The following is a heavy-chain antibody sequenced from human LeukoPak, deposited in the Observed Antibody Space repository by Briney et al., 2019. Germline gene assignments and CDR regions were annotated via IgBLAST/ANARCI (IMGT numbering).Heavy chain of an antibody. Sequence: GGSLRLSCAASGFTFSGSNMNWVRQAPGKGLEWVSSISSGGSYIFYADSVKGRFTISRDNAKNSLYLQMNCLRAEDTAVYYCARYSGTYRDYWGQGTLVTVSS. CDR1: GFTFSGSN. J-gene: IGHJ4*02. V-gene: IGHV3-21*06. CDR2: ISSGGSYI. D-gene: IGHD3-10*01. CDR3: ARYSGTYRDY.